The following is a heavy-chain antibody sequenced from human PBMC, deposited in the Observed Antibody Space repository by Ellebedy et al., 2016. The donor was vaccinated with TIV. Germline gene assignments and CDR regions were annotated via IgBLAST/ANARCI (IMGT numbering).Heavy chain of an antibody. Sequence: ASVKVSCKASGGTFSSYAISWVRQAPGQGLEWMGGIIPIFGTANYAQKFQGRVTITADESTSTAYMELSSLRSEDTAVYYCARGSKAAAGTGDYWGQGTLVTVSS. CDR2: IIPIFGTA. J-gene: IGHJ4*02. V-gene: IGHV1-69*13. D-gene: IGHD6-13*01. CDR1: GGTFSSYA. CDR3: ARGSKAAAGTGDY.